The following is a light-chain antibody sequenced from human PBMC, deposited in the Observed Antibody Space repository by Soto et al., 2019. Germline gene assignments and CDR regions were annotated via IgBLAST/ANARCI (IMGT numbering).Light chain of an antibody. V-gene: IGLV1-51*02. CDR1: SSNIGNNY. CDR3: ASWDTGLSAVV. CDR2: ENY. Sequence: QSVLTQAPSVSAAPGQRVTISCSGSSSNIGNNYVSWYQHLPGTTPKLLIYENYKRPSGIPDRFSGSKSGTSATLGITGLQTGDEADYYCASWDTGLSAVVFGGGTKVTVL. J-gene: IGLJ3*02.